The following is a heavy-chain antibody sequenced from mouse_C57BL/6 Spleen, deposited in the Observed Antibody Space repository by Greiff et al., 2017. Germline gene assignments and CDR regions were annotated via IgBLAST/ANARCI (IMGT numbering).Heavy chain of an antibody. CDR2: IDPSDSYT. CDR3: ARCYAGTWFAY. Sequence: QVQLQQPGAELVMPGASVKLSCKAFGYTFTSYWMHWVKQRPGQGLEWIGEIDPSDSYTNYNQKFKGKSTLTVDKSSSTAYMQLSSLTSEDSAVYYCARCYAGTWFAYWGQGTLVTVSA. CDR1: GYTFTSYW. J-gene: IGHJ3*01. D-gene: IGHD1-1*01. V-gene: IGHV1-69*01.